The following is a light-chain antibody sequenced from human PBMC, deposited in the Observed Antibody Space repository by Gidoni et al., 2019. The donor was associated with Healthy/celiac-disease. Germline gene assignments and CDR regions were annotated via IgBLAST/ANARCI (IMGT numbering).Light chain of an antibody. CDR1: QDISNY. V-gene: IGKV1-33*01. CDR3: QQYDNLPLT. CDR2: DAS. Sequence: DLQLSQSPSSLSASVGVRVTITCKASQDISNYLNWYQQKPGKAPKLLIYDASNLETGVPSRFSGSGSGTDFTFTISSLQPEDIATYYCQQYDNLPLTFGGGTKVEIK. J-gene: IGKJ4*01.